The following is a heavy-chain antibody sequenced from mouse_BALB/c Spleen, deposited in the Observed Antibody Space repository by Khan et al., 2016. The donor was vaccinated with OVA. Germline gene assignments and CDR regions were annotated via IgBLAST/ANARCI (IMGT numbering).Heavy chain of an antibody. V-gene: IGHV1-77*01. J-gene: IGHJ3*01. CDR2: IYPGSGNI. CDR1: GYTFTDYY. CDR3: AREWAAWFPY. Sequence: QVQLKESGAELARPGASVKLSCKASGYTFTDYYINWMKQRTGQGLEWIGEIYPGSGNIYYNEKFKGKATLTADKSSSTAYMQLSSLTSEDPAVYFCAREWAAWFPYWGQGTLVTVSA.